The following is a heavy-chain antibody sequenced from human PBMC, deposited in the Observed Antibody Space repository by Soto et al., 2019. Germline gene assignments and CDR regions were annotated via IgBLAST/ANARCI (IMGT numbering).Heavy chain of an antibody. CDR1: AFTFSDYY. CDR2: ISSSGTVI. CDR3: VRELAEARDY. Sequence: QVQLVESGGGLVKPGGSLRLSCAASAFTFSDYYMSWIRQAPGKGLEWVSYISSSGTVIYYGDSVKGRFTVSRDNAKTAMYLQMNSRRAEDAAVDYCVRELAEARDYWGRGTLVTVSS. J-gene: IGHJ4*02. D-gene: IGHD6-13*01. V-gene: IGHV3-11*01.